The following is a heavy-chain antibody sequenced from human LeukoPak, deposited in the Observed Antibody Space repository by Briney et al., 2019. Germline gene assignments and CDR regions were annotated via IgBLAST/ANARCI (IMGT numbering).Heavy chain of an antibody. CDR2: IRSNGETT. V-gene: IGHV3-23*01. J-gene: IGHJ4*02. CDR1: GFTFSSIA. D-gene: IGHD6-13*01. Sequence: PGGSLRLSCAASGFTFSSIAMTWVRQAPGKGLEWVSTIRSNGETTYNADSVKGRFTISRDNSKKTLYLQLNSLRAEDTAVYYCARSDGIVAAGPFDYWGQGTLATVS. CDR3: ARSDGIVAAGPFDY.